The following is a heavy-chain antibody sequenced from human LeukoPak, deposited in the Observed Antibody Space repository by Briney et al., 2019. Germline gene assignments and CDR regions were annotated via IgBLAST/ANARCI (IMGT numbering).Heavy chain of an antibody. CDR2: INSNNGDT. J-gene: IGHJ4*02. CDR1: GYSFTAYY. D-gene: IGHD3-22*01. V-gene: IGHV1-2*02. Sequence: ASVEVSCTASGYSFTAYYMHWVRQVPGQGLEWMGWINSNNGDTNYAQKFQGRVTMTTETSTSTAYMELRSLRSDDTAVYYCARGKGGYYSWDFDYWGQGTLVTVSS. CDR3: ARGKGGYYSWDFDY.